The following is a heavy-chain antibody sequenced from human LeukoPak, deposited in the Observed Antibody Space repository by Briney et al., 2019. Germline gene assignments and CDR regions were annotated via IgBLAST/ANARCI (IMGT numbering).Heavy chain of an antibody. V-gene: IGHV3-30*04. CDR1: GFTFSTYA. D-gene: IGHD5-18*01. Sequence: GGSLRLSCAASGFTFSTYAVDWVRQAPGKGLGWVAVISYDGSSKYYADSVKGRFTISRDNSNNTLYLQMNSLRAEDTAVYYCARAGSSYGYGDAFDIWGQGTMVTVSS. CDR2: ISYDGSSK. CDR3: ARAGSSYGYGDAFDI. J-gene: IGHJ3*02.